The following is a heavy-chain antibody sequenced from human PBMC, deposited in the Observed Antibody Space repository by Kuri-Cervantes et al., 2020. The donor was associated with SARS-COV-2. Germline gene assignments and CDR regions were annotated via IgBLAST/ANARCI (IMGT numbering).Heavy chain of an antibody. Sequence: GESLKISCAASGFTFSGSAMHWVRQASGKGLEWVGRIRSKANSYATAYAASVKGRFTISRDDSKNTAYLQMNSLKTEDTAVYYCTRAGDRYYYYYYYYMDVWGKGTTVTVSS. CDR2: IRSKANSYAT. D-gene: IGHD2-21*02. V-gene: IGHV3-73*01. CDR1: GFTFSGSA. CDR3: TRAGDRYYYYYYYYMDV. J-gene: IGHJ6*03.